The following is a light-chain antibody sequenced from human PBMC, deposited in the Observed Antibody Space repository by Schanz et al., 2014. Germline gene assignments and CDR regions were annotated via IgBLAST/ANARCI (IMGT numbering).Light chain of an antibody. CDR2: DVT. CDR3: CSYAGSFIFV. J-gene: IGLJ3*02. CDR1: SNDVGGYNY. Sequence: QSALTQPASVSGSPGQWITISCTGTSNDVGGYNYVSWYQQHPGKAPKLMIYDVTNRPSGVPDRFSGSKSGNTASLTVSGLQAEDEADYYCCSYAGSFIFVFGGGTKLTVL. V-gene: IGLV2-11*01.